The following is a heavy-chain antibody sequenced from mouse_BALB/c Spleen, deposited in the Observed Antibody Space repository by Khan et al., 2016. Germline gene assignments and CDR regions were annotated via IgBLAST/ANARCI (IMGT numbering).Heavy chain of an antibody. CDR3: ARAYYRYDGYYAMDY. CDR1: GFSLSRYN. V-gene: IGHV2-6-4*01. Sequence: VELVESGPGLVAPSQSLSITCTVSGFSLSRYNIHWVRQPPGKGLEWLGMIWGGGDTDYNSTLKSRLSISKDNSKSQVFLKVKSLQTDDSAMYHGARAYYRYDGYYAMDYWGQGTSVTVFS. D-gene: IGHD2-14*01. CDR2: IWGGGDT. J-gene: IGHJ4*01.